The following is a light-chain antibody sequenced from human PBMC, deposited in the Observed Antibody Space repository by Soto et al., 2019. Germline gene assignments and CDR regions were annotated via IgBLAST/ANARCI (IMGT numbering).Light chain of an antibody. CDR3: EQYNSLPLT. CDR1: QSVSSSY. V-gene: IGKV3-20*01. Sequence: EIVLTQSPGTLYLSPGERATLSCRASQSVSSSYLAWYQQKPGQAPRLLIYGASSRATAIPHRFSGSGSGTDSALTISRLEPEDLAVYYCEQYNSLPLTLGGGTQVQIK. CDR2: GAS. J-gene: IGKJ4*01.